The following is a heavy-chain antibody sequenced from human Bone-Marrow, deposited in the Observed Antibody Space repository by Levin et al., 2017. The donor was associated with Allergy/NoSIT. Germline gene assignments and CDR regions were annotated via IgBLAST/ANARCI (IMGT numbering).Heavy chain of an antibody. CDR2: IYGGNST. CDR3: ATARVPTPGYFDY. CDR1: EFTVRTNY. J-gene: IGHJ4*02. Sequence: GGSLRLSCATSEFTVRTNYMSWVRQASGKGLEWVSVIYGGNSTYYADSVKGRFTVSRDTSHNTVYLHMRSLRAEDTCVYYCATARVPTPGYFDYWGQGVLVTVSP. V-gene: IGHV3-53*01. D-gene: IGHD3-10*01.